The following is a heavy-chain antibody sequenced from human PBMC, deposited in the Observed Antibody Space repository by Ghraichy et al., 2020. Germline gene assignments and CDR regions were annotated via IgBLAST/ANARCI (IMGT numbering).Heavy chain of an antibody. V-gene: IGHV4-39*01. J-gene: IGHJ4*02. Sequence: SETLSLTCTVSGGSISSSSYYWGWIRQPPGKGLEWIGSIYYSGSTYYNPSLKSRVTISVDTSKNQFSLKLSSVTAADTAVYYCARHGGDCSGGSCPFDYWGQGTLVTVSS. CDR3: ARHGGDCSGGSCPFDY. D-gene: IGHD2-15*01. CDR1: GGSISSSSYY. CDR2: IYYSGST.